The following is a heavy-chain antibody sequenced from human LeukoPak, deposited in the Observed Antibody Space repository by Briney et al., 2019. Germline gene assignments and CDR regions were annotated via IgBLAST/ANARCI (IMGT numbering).Heavy chain of an antibody. V-gene: IGHV3-53*01. J-gene: IGHJ4*02. Sequence: GGSLRLSCAASGFSVSSNYMSWVRQAPGKGLEWVSVIYSDSSTYYADSVKGRFTISRDNSKSTVYLQMNSLRAEDTAVYYCARGPHPYCSGGSCYSDWGQGTLVTVSS. CDR3: ARGPHPYCSGGSCYSD. CDR2: IYSDSST. D-gene: IGHD2-15*01. CDR1: GFSVSSNY.